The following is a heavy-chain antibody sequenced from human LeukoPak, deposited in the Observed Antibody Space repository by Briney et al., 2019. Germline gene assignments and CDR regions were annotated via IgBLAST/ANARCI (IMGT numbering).Heavy chain of an antibody. Sequence: GGSLRLSCAASGFTFDDYGMSWVRRVPGKGLEWVSSINWNGENTSHADSVKGRFTISRDNAKKSLFLQMDSLRAEDTALYYCAREGGYPHYYSYMDVWGEGTTVTVSS. CDR2: INWNGENT. V-gene: IGHV3-20*04. D-gene: IGHD6-25*01. J-gene: IGHJ6*03. CDR3: AREGGYPHYYSYMDV. CDR1: GFTFDDYG.